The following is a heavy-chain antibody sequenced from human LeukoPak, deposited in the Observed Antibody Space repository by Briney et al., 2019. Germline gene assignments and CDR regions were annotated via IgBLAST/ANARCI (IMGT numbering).Heavy chain of an antibody. CDR3: ARRIAVADYYFDY. V-gene: IGHV4-39*01. CDR1: GGSISSSSYY. J-gene: IGHJ4*02. D-gene: IGHD6-19*01. CDR2: IYYSGST. Sequence: SKTLSLTCTVSGGSISSSSYYWGWIRQPPGKGLEWIGSIYYSGSTYYNPSLKSRVTISVDTSKNQFSLKLSSVTAADTAGYYCARRIAVADYYFDYWGQGTLVTVSS.